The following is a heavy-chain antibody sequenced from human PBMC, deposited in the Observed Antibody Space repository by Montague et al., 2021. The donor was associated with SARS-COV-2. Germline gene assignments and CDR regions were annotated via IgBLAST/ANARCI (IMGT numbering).Heavy chain of an antibody. V-gene: IGHV3-43*01. CDR3: AEDIPGYRGFDY. D-gene: IGHD5-24*01. CDR1: GFTVGDFT. Sequence: PLRLSRAASGFTVGDFTMHWVRQPPGKGLEWVSLIGTAGKYPNYSASCXVRFTITRDNSKNSLYPQMNSLKREDSALYYCAEDIPGYRGFDYWGQGTLVTVSS. J-gene: IGHJ4*02. CDR2: IGTAGKYP.